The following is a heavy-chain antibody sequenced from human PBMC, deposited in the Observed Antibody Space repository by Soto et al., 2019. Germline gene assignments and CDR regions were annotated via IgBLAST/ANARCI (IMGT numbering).Heavy chain of an antibody. Sequence: PSETLSLTCTVSGGSISSYYWSWIRQPPGEGLEWIGYIYYSGSTNYNPSLKSRVTISVDTSKNQFSLKLSSVTAADTAVYYCAIAPFLQLLCFGAGSDPHRLYFSYWGQGTLVPVS. CDR3: AIAPFLQLLCFGAGSDPHRLYFSY. J-gene: IGHJ4*02. D-gene: IGHD3-10*01. CDR1: GGSISSYY. CDR2: IYYSGST. V-gene: IGHV4-59*01.